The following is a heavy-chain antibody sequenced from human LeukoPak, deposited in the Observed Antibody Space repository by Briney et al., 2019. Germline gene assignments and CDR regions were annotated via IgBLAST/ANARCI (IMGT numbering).Heavy chain of an antibody. J-gene: IGHJ3*02. CDR3: ARGGSYLSAFDI. CDR2: ISYDGGKK. CDR1: GFTFSDYY. D-gene: IGHD1-26*01. Sequence: PGGSLRLSCAASGFTFSDYYMSWIRQAPGKGLEWVAFISYDGGKKDYADSVKGRFTISRDNSRNTLYLQMNSLRAEDTAVYYCARGGSYLSAFDIWGQGTMVTVSS. V-gene: IGHV3-30*03.